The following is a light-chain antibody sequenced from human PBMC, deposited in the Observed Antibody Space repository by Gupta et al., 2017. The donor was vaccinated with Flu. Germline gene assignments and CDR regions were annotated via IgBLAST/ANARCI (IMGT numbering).Light chain of an antibody. Sequence: DIVMTQSPLSLPVTPGEPASISCRSSQSIRHNNGNNYLDWYLQKPGQAPQLLIYWGSKRAYGVPDRFSGSGSGTDFTLKISRGEAEDVGVYYCKQALQTPGTFGQGTKVEIK. V-gene: IGKV2-28*01. CDR3: KQALQTPGT. J-gene: IGKJ1*01. CDR2: WGS. CDR1: QSIRHNNGNNY.